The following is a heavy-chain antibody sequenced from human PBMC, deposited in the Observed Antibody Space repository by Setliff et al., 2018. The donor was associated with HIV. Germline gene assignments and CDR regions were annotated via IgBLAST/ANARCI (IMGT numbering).Heavy chain of an antibody. Sequence: ETLSLTCTVSGGSITRTPYYWGWIRQPPGKGLEWIGSIHHSGTAYDNPSLKSRVTISVDTSKNQFSLKLSSVTAADTAVYYCARFIAAAGTGDYWGQGTLVTVSS. J-gene: IGHJ4*02. D-gene: IGHD6-13*01. CDR3: ARFIAAAGTGDY. V-gene: IGHV4-39*07. CDR1: GGSITRTPYY. CDR2: IHHSGTA.